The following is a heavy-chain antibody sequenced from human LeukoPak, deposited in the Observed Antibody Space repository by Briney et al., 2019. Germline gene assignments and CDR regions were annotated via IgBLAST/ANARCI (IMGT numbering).Heavy chain of an antibody. CDR1: GFTFSSYG. D-gene: IGHD6-19*01. Sequence: GGSLRLPCAASGFTFSSYGMHWVRQAPGKGLEWVAVIWYDGSNKYYADSVKGRFTISRDNSKNTLYLQMNSLRAEDTAVYYCAKEGFSGCLDYWGQGTLVTVSS. J-gene: IGHJ4*02. CDR3: AKEGFSGCLDY. CDR2: IWYDGSNK. V-gene: IGHV3-33*06.